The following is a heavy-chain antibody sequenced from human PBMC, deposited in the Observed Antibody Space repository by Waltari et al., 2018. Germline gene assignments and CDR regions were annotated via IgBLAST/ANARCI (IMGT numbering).Heavy chain of an antibody. CDR2: INHSGRP. CDR1: GGSFSGYY. J-gene: IGHJ3*02. Sequence: QVQLQQWGAGLLKPSETLSLTCAVYGGSFSGYYWSWIRQPPGKGLEWIGEINHSGRPNYNPSLKSRVTISVDTSKNQFSLKLSSVTAADTAVYYWARCSPRWRRYCSSTSCYTDDAFDIWGQGTMVTVSS. V-gene: IGHV4-34*01. D-gene: IGHD2-2*02. CDR3: ARCSPRWRRYCSSTSCYTDDAFDI.